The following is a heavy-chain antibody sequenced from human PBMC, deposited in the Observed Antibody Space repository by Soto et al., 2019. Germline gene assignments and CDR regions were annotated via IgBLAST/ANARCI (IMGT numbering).Heavy chain of an antibody. J-gene: IGHJ4*02. CDR2: ISYDGSNK. D-gene: IGHD3-10*01. Sequence: QVQLVESGGGVVQPGRSLRLSCAASGFTFSSYGMHWVRQAPGKGLEWVAVISYDGSNKYYADSVKGRFTISRDNSKNTLYLQMNSLRAEDRAVYYCAQTITMVRGVTGTSDYWGQGTLVTVSS. V-gene: IGHV3-30*18. CDR1: GFTFSSYG. CDR3: AQTITMVRGVTGTSDY.